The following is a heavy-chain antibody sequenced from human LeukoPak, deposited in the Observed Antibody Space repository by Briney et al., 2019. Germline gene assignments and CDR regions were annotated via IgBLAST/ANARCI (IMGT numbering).Heavy chain of an antibody. D-gene: IGHD2-15*01. CDR1: GYTFTGYY. Sequence: GASVKVSCKTSGYTFTGYYIHWVRQAPGQGLEWMGWINPNSGDTNYAQKFQGRVTLTTDTSITTAYMELSRLTSDDTAVFYCARGHCSGNGCSQGDFWGQGTLITVSS. CDR3: ARGHCSGNGCSQGDF. CDR2: INPNSGDT. J-gene: IGHJ4*02. V-gene: IGHV1-2*02.